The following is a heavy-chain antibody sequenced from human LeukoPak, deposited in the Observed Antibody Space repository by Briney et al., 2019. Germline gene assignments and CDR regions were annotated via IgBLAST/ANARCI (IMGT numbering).Heavy chain of an antibody. D-gene: IGHD2-15*01. J-gene: IGHJ4*02. Sequence: SQTLSLTCAVSGGSISSGGYSWSWIRQPPGKGLEWIGYIYHSGSTYYNPSLKSRVTISVDRSKNQFSLKLSSVTAADTAVYYCARNFRSGGSCYAARFDYWGQGTLVTVSS. CDR2: IYHSGST. CDR3: ARNFRSGGSCYAARFDY. V-gene: IGHV4-30-2*01. CDR1: GGSISSGGYS.